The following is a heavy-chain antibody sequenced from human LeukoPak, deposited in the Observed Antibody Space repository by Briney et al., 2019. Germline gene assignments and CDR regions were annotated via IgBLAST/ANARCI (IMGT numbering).Heavy chain of an antibody. V-gene: IGHV1-69*04. CDR1: GGTFSSYA. D-gene: IGHD4-23*01. CDR3: ARSPPMTTVVTSPVYYFDY. J-gene: IGHJ4*02. Sequence: SVKVSCKASGGTFSSYAISWVRQAPGQGLEWMGRIIPILGIANYAQKFQGRVTITADKSTSTAYMELSSLRSEDTAVYYCARSPPMTTVVTSPVYYFDYWGQGTLVTVSS. CDR2: IIPILGIA.